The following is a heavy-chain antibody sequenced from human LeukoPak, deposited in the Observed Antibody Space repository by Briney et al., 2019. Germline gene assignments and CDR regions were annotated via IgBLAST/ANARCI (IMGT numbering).Heavy chain of an antibody. CDR2: IIPILGIA. Sequence: SVKVSCKASGGTFSSYTISWVRQAPGQGLEWMGRIIPILGIANYAQKFQGRVTITADKSMSTAYMELSSLRSEDTAVYYCARRNPEHPFDYWGQGTLVTVSS. CDR1: GGTFSSYT. CDR3: ARRNPEHPFDY. D-gene: IGHD1-14*01. J-gene: IGHJ4*02. V-gene: IGHV1-69*02.